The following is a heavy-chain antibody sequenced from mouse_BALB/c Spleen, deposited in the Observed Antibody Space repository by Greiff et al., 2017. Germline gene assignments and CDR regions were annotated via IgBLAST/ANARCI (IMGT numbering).Heavy chain of an antibody. Sequence: DVKLQESGPSLVKPSQTLSLTCSVTGDSITSGYWNWIRKFPGNKLEYMGYISYSGSTYYNPSLKSRISITRDTSKNQYYLQLNSVTTEDTATYYCARYYYGSSYVRYFDVWGAGTTVTVSS. V-gene: IGHV3-8*02. CDR2: ISYSGST. CDR1: GDSITSGY. D-gene: IGHD1-1*01. CDR3: ARYYYGSSYVRYFDV. J-gene: IGHJ1*01.